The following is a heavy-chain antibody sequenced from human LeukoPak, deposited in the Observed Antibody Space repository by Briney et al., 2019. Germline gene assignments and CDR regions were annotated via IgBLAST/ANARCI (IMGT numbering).Heavy chain of an antibody. CDR3: ARRGYSGYDR. CDR1: GFTFSDHY. Sequence: GGSLRLSCAASGFTFSDHYMGWVRQAPGNGLEWVSYISSSSSSTKYAGSVQGRFTISRDNAKNSLYLQMNTLRAEDTAVYYCARRGYSGYDRWGQGTLVTVSS. D-gene: IGHD5-12*01. J-gene: IGHJ5*02. CDR2: ISSSSSST. V-gene: IGHV3-11*03.